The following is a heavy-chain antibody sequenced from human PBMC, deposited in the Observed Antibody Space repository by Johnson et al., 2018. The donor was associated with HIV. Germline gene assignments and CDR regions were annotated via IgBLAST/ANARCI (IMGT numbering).Heavy chain of an antibody. CDR1: GFTFSSYG. V-gene: IGHV3-30*19. CDR3: ARDRPIAPFDI. CDR2: ISYDGSNK. J-gene: IGHJ3*02. D-gene: IGHD3-22*01. Sequence: QVQLVESGGGVVQPGGSLRLSCAASGFTFSSYGMHWVRQAPGKGLEWVAVISYDGSNKYYADSVKGRFTISRDNSKNTLYLQMNSLRVEDTAVYYCARDRPIAPFDIWGQGTMVTVSS.